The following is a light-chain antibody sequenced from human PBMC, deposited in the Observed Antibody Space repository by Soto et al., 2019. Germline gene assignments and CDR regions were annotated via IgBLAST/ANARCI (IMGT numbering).Light chain of an antibody. J-gene: IGKJ4*01. CDR3: QQFSSYPLT. Sequence: EIVMTQSPATLSVSPGERAILSCRASQSISINLAWYQQRPGQAPRLLIYDASRRATGIPDRFSGGGSGTDFTLTISRLEPEDFAVYYCQQFSSYPLTFGGGTKVDIK. CDR1: QSISIN. V-gene: IGKV3-20*01. CDR2: DAS.